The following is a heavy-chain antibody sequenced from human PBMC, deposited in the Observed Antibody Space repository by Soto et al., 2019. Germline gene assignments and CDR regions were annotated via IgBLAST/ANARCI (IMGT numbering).Heavy chain of an antibody. Sequence: SETLSLTCTVSGGSISSYYWSWIRQPPGKGLEWIGYIYYSGSTNYNPSLKSRVTISVDTSKNQFSLKLSSVTAADTAVYYCARLRSIAARKYYYYYYMDVWGKGTTVTVS. CDR2: IYYSGST. V-gene: IGHV4-59*08. D-gene: IGHD6-6*01. CDR1: GGSISSYY. J-gene: IGHJ6*03. CDR3: ARLRSIAARKYYYYYYMDV.